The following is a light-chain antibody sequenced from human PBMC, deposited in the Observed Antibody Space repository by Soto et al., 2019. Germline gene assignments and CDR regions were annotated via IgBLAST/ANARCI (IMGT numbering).Light chain of an antibody. CDR3: QKYNSAPPYT. Sequence: IQMTQSPSSLSASVGDRVTITCRASQGISNYLAWYQQKPGKVPKLLIDAASTLQSGVPSRFSGSGSGTDFTLTISILQPEDVATYYCQKYNSAPPYTFGHGTKLEIK. CDR1: QGISNY. V-gene: IGKV1-27*01. J-gene: IGKJ2*01. CDR2: AAS.